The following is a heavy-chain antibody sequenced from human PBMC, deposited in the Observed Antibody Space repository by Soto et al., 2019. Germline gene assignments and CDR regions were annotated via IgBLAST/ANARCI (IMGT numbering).Heavy chain of an antibody. J-gene: IGHJ3*02. V-gene: IGHV4-59*08. CDR1: GGSISSYY. CDR2: IYYSGST. Sequence: QVQLQESGPGLVKPSETLSLTCTVSGGSISSYYWSWIRQPPGKGLEWIGYIYYSGSTNYNPSLKSPVTISVDTPKTPFSLKLGSVTAAATAVYYCARHLGDGAVAGTAFDIWGQGTMVTVSS. CDR3: ARHLGDGAVAGTAFDI. D-gene: IGHD6-19*01.